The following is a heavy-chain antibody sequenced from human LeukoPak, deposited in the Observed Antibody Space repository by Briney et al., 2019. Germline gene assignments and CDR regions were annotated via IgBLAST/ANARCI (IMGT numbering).Heavy chain of an antibody. CDR2: ISAYNGNT. Sequence: RAPVKVSCKASGYTFTSYGISWVRQAPGQGLEWMGWISAYNGNTNYAQKLQGRVTMTTDTSTSTAYMELRSLRSDDTAVYYCAREHRQWLVPDYWGQGTLVTVSS. CDR1: GYTFTSYG. CDR3: AREHRQWLVPDY. D-gene: IGHD6-19*01. V-gene: IGHV1-18*01. J-gene: IGHJ4*02.